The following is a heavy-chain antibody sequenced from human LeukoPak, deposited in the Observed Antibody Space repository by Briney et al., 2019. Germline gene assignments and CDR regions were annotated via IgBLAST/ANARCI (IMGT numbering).Heavy chain of an antibody. CDR3: ARAPSAKNSSPYFFDY. D-gene: IGHD6-6*01. J-gene: IGHJ4*02. Sequence: SSGTLSLTCTVSGGSISTYYWSWIRQPPGKGLEWIGYIYYSGSTNYNPSLKSRVTISVDTSKNQFSLKLSSVTAADTAVYYCARAPSAKNSSPYFFDYWGQGTLVTVSS. CDR1: GGSISTYY. CDR2: IYYSGST. V-gene: IGHV4-59*01.